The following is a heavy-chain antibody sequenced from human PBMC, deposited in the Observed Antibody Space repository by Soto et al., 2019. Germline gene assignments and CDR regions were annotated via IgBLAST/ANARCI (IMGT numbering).Heavy chain of an antibody. D-gene: IGHD1-20*01. J-gene: IGHJ4*02. V-gene: IGHV3-21*01. CDR1: GFIFSTYS. CDR3: AGGGANNWNHY. Sequence: EVQLVESGGGLVKPGGSLRLSCVASGFIFSTYSMNWVRQAPGKGLEWVSSISSSSTYIYYADSLKGRFTISRDNAKNSLYLQMNSLRAEDTAGYYCAGGGANNWNHYWGQGTLVTVSS. CDR2: ISSSSTYI.